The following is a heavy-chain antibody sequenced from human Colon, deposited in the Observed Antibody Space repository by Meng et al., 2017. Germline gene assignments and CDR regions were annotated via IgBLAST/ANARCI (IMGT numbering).Heavy chain of an antibody. CDR1: GDSISSDIW. D-gene: IGHD1-1*01. Sequence: GQLEGAGPGLLMPSGNLYRTCIASGDSISSDIWWSWVRQPPGKGLEWIGEVYHRGDTNYNPSLKSRVVISVDRSKNQFSLNLSSVTAADTAVYYCGRDQGRQLINHWGQGTLVTVSS. J-gene: IGHJ4*02. V-gene: IGHV4-4*02. CDR2: VYHRGDT. CDR3: GRDQGRQLINH.